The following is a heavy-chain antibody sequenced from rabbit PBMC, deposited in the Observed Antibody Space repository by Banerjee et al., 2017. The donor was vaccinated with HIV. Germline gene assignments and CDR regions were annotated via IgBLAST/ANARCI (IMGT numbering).Heavy chain of an antibody. J-gene: IGHJ6*01. V-gene: IGHV1S45*01. D-gene: IGHD6-1*01. CDR1: GIDFSSYG. CDR3: ARSGYADYGDATGLDL. Sequence: QEQLVESGGGLVQPGGSLKLSCKASGIDFSSYGVSWVRQAPGKGLEWIACIYAGSSGSTYNARWAKGRFTISEPTSTSVTLQMASLTAADTATYFCARSGYADYGDATGLDLWVQGTLVPVS. CDR2: IYAGSSGST.